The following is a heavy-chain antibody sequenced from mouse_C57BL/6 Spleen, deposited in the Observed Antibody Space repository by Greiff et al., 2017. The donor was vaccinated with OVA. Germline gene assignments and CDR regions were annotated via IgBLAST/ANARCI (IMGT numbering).Heavy chain of an antibody. CDR1: GFTFSDYY. CDR2: ISNGGGST. J-gene: IGHJ2*01. V-gene: IGHV5-12*01. CDR3: ARRNDYDPYYVDY. D-gene: IGHD2-4*01. Sequence: EVKLVESGGGLVQPGGSLKLSCAASGFTFSDYYMYWVRQTPEKRLEWVAYISNGGGSTYYPDTVKGRFTISRDNAKNTLYLQMSRLKSEDTAMYYCARRNDYDPYYVDYWGQGTTLTVSS.